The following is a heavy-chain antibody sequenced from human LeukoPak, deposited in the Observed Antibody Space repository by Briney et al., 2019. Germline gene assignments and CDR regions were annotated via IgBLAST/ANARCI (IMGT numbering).Heavy chain of an antibody. Sequence: SETLSLTCAVYGGSFSGYYWSWIRQPPGKGLEWIGEINHSGSTNYNPSHKSRVTISVDTSKNQFSLKLSSVTAADTAVYYCARGRSVLRYFDWLPRAYYFDYWGQGTLVTVSS. D-gene: IGHD3-9*01. CDR2: INHSGST. CDR1: GGSFSGYY. J-gene: IGHJ4*02. CDR3: ARGRSVLRYFDWLPRAYYFDY. V-gene: IGHV4-34*01.